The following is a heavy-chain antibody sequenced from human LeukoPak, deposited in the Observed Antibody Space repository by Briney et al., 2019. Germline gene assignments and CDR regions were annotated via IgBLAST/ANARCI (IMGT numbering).Heavy chain of an antibody. CDR3: ARVVGSHYAFDY. D-gene: IGHD1-26*01. CDR1: GFTVSSNS. V-gene: IGHV3-66*01. CDR2: IHSGGNT. Sequence: GGSLRLSCAASGFTVSSNSMSWVRQAPGKGLEWVSVIHSGGNTYYADPVKGRFTISRDYSKNTLYLQMNSLRAEDTAVYYCARVVGSHYAFDYWGQGTLVTVPS. J-gene: IGHJ4*02.